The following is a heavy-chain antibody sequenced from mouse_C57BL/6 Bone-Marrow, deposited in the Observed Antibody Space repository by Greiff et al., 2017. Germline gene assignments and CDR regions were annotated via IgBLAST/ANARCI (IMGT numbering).Heavy chain of an antibody. J-gene: IGHJ2*01. D-gene: IGHD1-1*01. CDR1: GYSITSDYA. Sequence: EVQLQQSGPGLVKPSQSLSLTCTVTGYSITSDYAWNWIRQFPGNKLEWMGYINYSGRTSYNPSLKSRVSLTRDTSKNQFFLQLNSVTTEDTATYYCTRGYGRGWGQGTTLTVSS. V-gene: IGHV3-2*02. CDR2: INYSGRT. CDR3: TRGYGRG.